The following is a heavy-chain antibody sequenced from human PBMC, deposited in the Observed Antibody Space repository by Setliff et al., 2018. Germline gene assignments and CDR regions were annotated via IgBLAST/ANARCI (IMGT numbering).Heavy chain of an antibody. J-gene: IGHJ4*01. V-gene: IGHV7-4-1*02. CDR2: INTNTGSP. CDR1: GYTFTVYT. Sequence: ASVKVSCKVSGYTFTVYTMNWVRQAPGQGLEWMGWINTNTGSPTYAQGFTGRFVFSLDTSVSTAYLQISSLKGEDTATYYCARADHLVTTTFDYWGQGTLVTVSS. CDR3: ARADHLVTTTFDY. D-gene: IGHD4-17*01.